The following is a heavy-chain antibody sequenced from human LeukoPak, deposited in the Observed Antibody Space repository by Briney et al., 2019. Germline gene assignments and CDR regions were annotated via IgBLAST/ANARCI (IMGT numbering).Heavy chain of an antibody. CDR1: GFTYSSYS. CDR2: ISSSSSYI. V-gene: IGHV3-21*01. Sequence: PGGSLRLXCAASGFTYSSYSMKWVRQAPGKGLEWVSSISSSSSYIYYADSVKGRFTISRDNAKNSLYLQMNSLRAEDTAVYYCARDPAFDIWGQGTMVTVSS. CDR3: ARDPAFDI. J-gene: IGHJ3*02.